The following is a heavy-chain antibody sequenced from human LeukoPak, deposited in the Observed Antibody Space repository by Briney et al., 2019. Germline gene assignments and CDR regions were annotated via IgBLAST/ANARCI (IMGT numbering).Heavy chain of an antibody. V-gene: IGHV3-13*01. Sequence: GGSVRLSCAASGFTFSSYDMHWVRHATGKGLEWVSAIGTAGDTYYPGSVKGRFTISRENAKNSLYLQMTSLRAGDTAVYYCARGFYGDYGVNDAFDIWGQGTMVTVSS. J-gene: IGHJ3*02. D-gene: IGHD4-17*01. CDR2: IGTAGDT. CDR3: ARGFYGDYGVNDAFDI. CDR1: GFTFSSYD.